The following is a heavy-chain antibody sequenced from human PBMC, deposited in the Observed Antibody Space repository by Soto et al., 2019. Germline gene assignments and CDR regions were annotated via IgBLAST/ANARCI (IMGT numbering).Heavy chain of an antibody. CDR2: VSYDGGKQ. CDR1: GFTFSNSA. Sequence: QVQLVESGGGVVQPGRSLRVSCAASGFTFSNSAMHWVRQAPGKGLEWVAVVSYDGGKQFYADSVEGRFTISRDSSKRTLYMQMDNLRAEDTAVYYCARDRVYYYDNSGYYNFDYWGEGTLVTVSS. D-gene: IGHD3-22*01. V-gene: IGHV3-30-3*01. CDR3: ARDRVYYYDNSGYYNFDY. J-gene: IGHJ4*02.